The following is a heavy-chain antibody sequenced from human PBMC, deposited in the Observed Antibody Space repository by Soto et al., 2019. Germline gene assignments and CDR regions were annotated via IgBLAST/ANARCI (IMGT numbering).Heavy chain of an antibody. D-gene: IGHD1-26*01. CDR1: GFTFSNYW. CDR2: MNSDGSNT. CDR3: ATSKGCVSNGPTTY. J-gene: IGHJ4*02. V-gene: IGHV3-74*01. Sequence: EVQLVESGGDLVQPGGSLRLSCAASGFTFSNYWMHWVRQAPGKGLVWISRMNSDGSNTVYADAVKGRFTISRDNAKNTLYLQMNSLRVEDTAVYYCATSKGCVSNGPTTYWGQGTLVTVSS.